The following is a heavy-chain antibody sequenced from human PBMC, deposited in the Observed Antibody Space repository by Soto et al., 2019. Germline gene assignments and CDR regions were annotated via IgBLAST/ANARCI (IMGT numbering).Heavy chain of an antibody. D-gene: IGHD3-16*02. CDR1: GDSISSSSYY. V-gene: IGHV4-30-4*08. J-gene: IGHJ5*02. Sequence: PSETLSLTCTVSGDSISSSSYYWGWIRQPPGKGLEWIGYIYYSGSTYYNPSLKSRVTISVDTSKNQFSLKLSSVTAADTAVYYCARDRAPSWSWFDPWGQGTLVTVSS. CDR2: IYYSGST. CDR3: ARDRAPSWSWFDP.